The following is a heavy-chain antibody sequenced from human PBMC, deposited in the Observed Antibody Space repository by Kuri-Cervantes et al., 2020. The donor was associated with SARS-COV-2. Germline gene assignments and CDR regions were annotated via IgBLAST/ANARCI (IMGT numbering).Heavy chain of an antibody. V-gene: IGHV3-23*01. CDR1: GFTFSSYA. Sequence: GGSLRLSCAASGFTFSSYAMSWVRQAPGKGLEWVSVNSGSGDSTYYSDSVKGRFSISRDNAKNSLYLQMNSLRDEDTAVYYCADFYGGFPGWGQGTLVTVSS. D-gene: IGHD4-23*01. J-gene: IGHJ4*02. CDR2: NSGSGDST. CDR3: ADFYGGFPG.